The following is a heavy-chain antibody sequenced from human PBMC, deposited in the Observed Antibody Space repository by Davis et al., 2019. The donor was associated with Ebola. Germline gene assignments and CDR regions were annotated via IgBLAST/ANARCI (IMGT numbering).Heavy chain of an antibody. Sequence: GGSLRLSCAASGFIFGDYAMNWVRQAPGKGLEWVAVISYEGGDKYYADSVKGRFTISRDYSKNTLFLQMNSLRVEDTAVYFCARGHCSAGNCYQVFYYHGMDVWGQGTAVTVSS. D-gene: IGHD2-15*01. CDR2: ISYEGGDK. V-gene: IGHV3-30*04. J-gene: IGHJ6*02. CDR3: ARGHCSAGNCYQVFYYHGMDV. CDR1: GFIFGDYA.